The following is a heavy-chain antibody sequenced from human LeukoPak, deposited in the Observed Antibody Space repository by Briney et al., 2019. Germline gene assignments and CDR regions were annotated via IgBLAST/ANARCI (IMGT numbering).Heavy chain of an antibody. V-gene: IGHV1-2*06. CDR2: INPNSGGT. CDR1: GGTFSSYA. J-gene: IGHJ4*02. D-gene: IGHD2-21*02. CDR3: ASTVVTAYDY. Sequence: ASVKVSCKASGGTFSSYAISWVRQAPGQGLEWMGRINPNSGGTNYAQKFQGRVTMTRDTSISTAYMELSRLRSDDTAVYYCASTVVTAYDYWGQGTLVTVSS.